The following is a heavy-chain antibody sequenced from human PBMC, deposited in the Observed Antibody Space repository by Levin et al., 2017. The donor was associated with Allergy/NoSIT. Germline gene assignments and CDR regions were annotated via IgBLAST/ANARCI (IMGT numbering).Heavy chain of an antibody. CDR2: INTNTGNP. D-gene: IGHD6-19*01. CDR1: GYTFTSYA. V-gene: IGHV7-4-1*02. CDR3: ASGVGGSGWYLLVDY. Sequence: GASVKVSCKASGYTFTSYAMNWVRQAPGQGLEWMGWINTNTGNPTYAQGFTGRFVFSLDTSVSTAYLQISSLKAEDTAVYFCASGVGGSGWYLLVDYWGQGTLVTVSS. J-gene: IGHJ4*02.